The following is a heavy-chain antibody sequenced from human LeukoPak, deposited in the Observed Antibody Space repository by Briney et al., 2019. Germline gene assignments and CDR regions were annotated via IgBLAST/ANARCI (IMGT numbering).Heavy chain of an antibody. CDR1: GGSISSGSYY. V-gene: IGHV4-61*02. CDR2: IYTSGST. J-gene: IGHJ3*02. D-gene: IGHD3-22*01. Sequence: PSQTLSLTCTVSGGSISSGSYYWSWIRQPAGKGLEWIGRIYTSGSTNYNPSLKSRVTISVDTSKNQFSLKLSSVTAADTAVYYCARASRITMIVVVMGDAFDIWGQGTMVTVSS. CDR3: ARASRITMIVVVMGDAFDI.